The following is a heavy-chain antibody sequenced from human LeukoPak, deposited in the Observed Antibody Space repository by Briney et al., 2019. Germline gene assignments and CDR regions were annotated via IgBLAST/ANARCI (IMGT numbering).Heavy chain of an antibody. V-gene: IGHV4-39*01. CDR2: IFYNGAT. CDR3: ARHQNRHYSGSEGFDS. CDR1: RGSINRSPYY. D-gene: IGHD1-26*01. Sequence: SETLSLTCTVSRGSINRSPYYWGWIRQSPGKGLEWIATIFYNGATWYNPSLRSRVTISVDTSKNQFSLRLTSVAATDTGLYFCARHQNRHYSGSEGFDSWGPGILVTVSS. J-gene: IGHJ4*02.